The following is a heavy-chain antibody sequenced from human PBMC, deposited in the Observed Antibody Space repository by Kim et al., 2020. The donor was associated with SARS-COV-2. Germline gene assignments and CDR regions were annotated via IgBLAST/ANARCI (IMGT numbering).Heavy chain of an antibody. J-gene: IGHJ4*02. CDR1: GFTFHRYA. Sequence: GGSLRLSCAASGFTFHRYAMSWVRQAPGKGLEWVSSISGVGGDIYYADSVQGRFTISRDRSKNTLYLQMDSLRVGDTAMYYCATDLRMDYLETSGFYYALEYWGQGTLVTVSS. V-gene: IGHV3-23*01. CDR3: ATDLRMDYLETSGFYYALEY. CDR2: ISGVGGDI. D-gene: IGHD3-22*01.